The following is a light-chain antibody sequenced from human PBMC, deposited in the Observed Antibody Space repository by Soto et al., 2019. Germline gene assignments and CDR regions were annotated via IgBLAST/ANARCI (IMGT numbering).Light chain of an antibody. CDR2: GAS. CDR1: QSVSSN. V-gene: IGKV3-15*01. Sequence: EIVMTQSPATLSVSPGEGATLSCRASQSVSSNLAWYQQKPGQAPRLLIYGASTRAPGFPARFSGSGSGTEFTLTISSLQSEDFAVYYCQQYHNWWTFGQGTKVDIK. J-gene: IGKJ1*01. CDR3: QQYHNWWT.